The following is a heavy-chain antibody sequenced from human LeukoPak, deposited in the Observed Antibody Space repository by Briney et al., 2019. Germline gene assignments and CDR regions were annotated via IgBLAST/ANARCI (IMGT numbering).Heavy chain of an antibody. J-gene: IGHJ4*02. D-gene: IGHD3-9*01. CDR3: ARQAGYFDWLDY. V-gene: IGHV4-38-2*01. CDR2: IYHSGST. Sequence: SETLSLTCAVSGYSISSGYYWGWIRQPPGKGLEWIGSIYHSGSTYYNPSLKSRVTISVDTSENQFSLKLSSVTAADTAVYYCARQAGYFDWLDYWGQGTLVTVSS. CDR1: GYSISSGYY.